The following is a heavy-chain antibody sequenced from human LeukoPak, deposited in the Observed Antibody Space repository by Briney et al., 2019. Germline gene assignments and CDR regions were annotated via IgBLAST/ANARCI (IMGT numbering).Heavy chain of an antibody. D-gene: IGHD3-3*01. Sequence: GGSLRLSCAASGFTFSSYAMSWVRQAPGKGLEWVSAISGSGGSTYYADSVKGRFTISRDNSKNTLYLQMDGLRAEDTAVYYCAKNEWLFRGFDPWGQGTLVTVSS. V-gene: IGHV3-23*01. CDR3: AKNEWLFRGFDP. CDR1: GFTFSSYA. J-gene: IGHJ5*02. CDR2: ISGSGGST.